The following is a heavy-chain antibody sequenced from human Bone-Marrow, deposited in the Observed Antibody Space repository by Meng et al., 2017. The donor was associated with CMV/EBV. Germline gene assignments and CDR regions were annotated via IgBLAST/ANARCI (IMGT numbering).Heavy chain of an antibody. V-gene: IGHV1-8*02. CDR1: GYTFTGYY. D-gene: IGHD1-14*01. CDR2: INPNSGNT. J-gene: IGHJ6*02. Sequence: ASVKVSCKASGYTFTGYYMHWVRQAPGQGLEWMGWINPNSGNTGYAQKFQGRVTMTRDTSISTAYMELSSLTSEDTAVYSCARRGPDYYYAMDVWGQGTTVTVSS. CDR3: ARRGPDYYYAMDV.